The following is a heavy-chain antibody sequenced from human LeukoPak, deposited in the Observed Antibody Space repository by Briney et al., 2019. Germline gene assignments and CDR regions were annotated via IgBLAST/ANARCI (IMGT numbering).Heavy chain of an antibody. V-gene: IGHV4-34*01. D-gene: IGHD2-15*01. CDR1: GGSFSGYY. Sequence: PSETLSLTCAVYGGSFSGYYWSWIRQPPGKGLEWIGEINHSGSTNYNPSLKSRVTISVDTSKNQFSLKLSSVTAADTAVYYCARRSPLCSGGSCYPATSYYYYMDVWGKGTTVTISS. J-gene: IGHJ6*03. CDR2: INHSGST. CDR3: ARRSPLCSGGSCYPATSYYYYMDV.